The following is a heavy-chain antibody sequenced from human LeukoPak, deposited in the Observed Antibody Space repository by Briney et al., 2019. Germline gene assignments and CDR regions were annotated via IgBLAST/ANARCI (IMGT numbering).Heavy chain of an antibody. V-gene: IGHV3-23*01. Sequence: GSLRLSCAASGFTFSSYEMNWVRQAPGKGLEWVSAISGSGGSTYYADSVKGRFTISRDNSKNTLYLQMNSLRAEDTAVYYCARITSSDIVLVVYARGYYYYMDVWGKGTTVTVSS. D-gene: IGHD2-8*01. J-gene: IGHJ6*03. CDR3: ARITSSDIVLVVYARGYYYYMDV. CDR1: GFTFSSYE. CDR2: ISGSGGST.